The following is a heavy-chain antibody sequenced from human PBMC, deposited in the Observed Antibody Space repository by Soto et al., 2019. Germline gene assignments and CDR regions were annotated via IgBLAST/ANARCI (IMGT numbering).Heavy chain of an antibody. CDR1: GFTFSSYR. Sequence: EVQLVESGGGLVKPGGSLRLSCAASGFTFSSYRMNWVRQARGKGLEWVSSISTESSSIDYADSVQGRFTISRDNAKNSLYLQMNSLRAEDTAVYYCARDPSAQWEPDQYFQHRGQGTLVTVSS. D-gene: IGHD1-26*01. V-gene: IGHV3-21*01. CDR2: ISTESSSI. CDR3: ARDPSAQWEPDQYFQH. J-gene: IGHJ1*01.